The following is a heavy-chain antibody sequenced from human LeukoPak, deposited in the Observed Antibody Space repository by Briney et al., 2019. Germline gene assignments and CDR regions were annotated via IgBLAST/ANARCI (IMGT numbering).Heavy chain of an antibody. CDR2: ISGSGGST. J-gene: IGHJ4*02. D-gene: IGHD3-10*01. CDR3: ARGEYYYGSGSYYQGYFDY. V-gene: IGHV3-23*01. CDR1: GFTFSSYG. Sequence: PGGSLRLSCAASGFTFSSYGMSWVRQAPGKGLEWVSAISGSGGSTYYADSVKGRFTISRDNAKNSLYLQMNSLRAEDTALYYCARGEYYYGSGSYYQGYFDYWGQGTLVTVSS.